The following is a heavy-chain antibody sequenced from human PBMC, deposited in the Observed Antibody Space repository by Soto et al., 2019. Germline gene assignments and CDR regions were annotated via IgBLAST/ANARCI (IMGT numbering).Heavy chain of an antibody. V-gene: IGHV1-24*01. CDR1: GYTLTELS. CDR2: FDPEDGET. J-gene: IGHJ4*02. Sequence: ASVEVSCKVSGYTLTELSMHWVRQAPGKGLEWMGGFDPEDGETIYAQKFQGRVTMTEDTSTDTAYMELSSLRSEDTAVYYCATDRVYCSSTSCYGIFDYWGQGTLVTVSS. CDR3: ATDRVYCSSTSCYGIFDY. D-gene: IGHD2-2*01.